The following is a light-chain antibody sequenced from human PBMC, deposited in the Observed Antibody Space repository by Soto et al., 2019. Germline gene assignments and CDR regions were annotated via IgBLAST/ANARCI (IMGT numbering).Light chain of an antibody. V-gene: IGKV1-39*01. CDR1: QSIDRY. Sequence: DIQMTQSPSSLSAFVGARVTITCRASQSIDRYLNWYQQRPGKAPKLLIYGASSLQNGVPLRVSGSGSGTDFTLTISSLQPEDFATYYCQQTYSEPWTFGQGTKVDIK. CDR2: GAS. J-gene: IGKJ1*01. CDR3: QQTYSEPWT.